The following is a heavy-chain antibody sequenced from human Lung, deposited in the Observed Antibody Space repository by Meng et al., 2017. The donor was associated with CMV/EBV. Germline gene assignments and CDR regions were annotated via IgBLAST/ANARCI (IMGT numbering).Heavy chain of an antibody. D-gene: IGHD4-17*01. CDR2: IRYDGSNK. Sequence: QVQLVASGGGVVQPGGALGRSWAGSGFTFSSYGMHWVRQAPGKGLEWVAFIRYDGSNKYYADSVKGRFTISRDNSKNTLYLQMNSLRAEDTAVYYCAKVPDYGDYAAYFDYWGQGTLVTVS. CDR1: GFTFSSYG. J-gene: IGHJ4*02. V-gene: IGHV3-30*02. CDR3: AKVPDYGDYAAYFDY.